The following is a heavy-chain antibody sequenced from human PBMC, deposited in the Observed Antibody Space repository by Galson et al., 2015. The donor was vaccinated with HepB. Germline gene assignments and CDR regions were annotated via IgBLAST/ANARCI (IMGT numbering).Heavy chain of an antibody. CDR3: ARVGEGRMATFRADYYYYMDV. V-gene: IGHV3-11*06. Sequence: SLRLSCAASGFTFSDYYMSWLRQAPGMGLEWVSYISRTSSYTNYADSVKGRFTISRDNAKNSLYLQMNSLRAEDTAVYYCARVGEGRMATFRADYYYYMDVWGKGTTVTVSS. CDR1: GFTFSDYY. D-gene: IGHD5-24*01. CDR2: ISRTSSYT. J-gene: IGHJ6*03.